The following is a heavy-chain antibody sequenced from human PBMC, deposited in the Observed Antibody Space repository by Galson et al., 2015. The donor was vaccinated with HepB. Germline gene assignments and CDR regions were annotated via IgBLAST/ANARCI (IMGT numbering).Heavy chain of an antibody. V-gene: IGHV3-15*01. Sequence: SLRLSCAASGFTFSNAWMSWVRQAPGKGLEWVGRIKSKTDGGTTDYAAPVKGRSTISRDDSKNTLYLQMNSLKTEDTAVYYCTTGYSSSWYLFDYWGQGTLVTVSS. J-gene: IGHJ4*02. CDR1: GFTFSNAW. D-gene: IGHD6-13*01. CDR3: TTGYSSSWYLFDY. CDR2: IKSKTDGGTT.